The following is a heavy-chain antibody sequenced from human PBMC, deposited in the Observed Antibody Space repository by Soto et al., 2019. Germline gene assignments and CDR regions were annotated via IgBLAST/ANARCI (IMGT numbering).Heavy chain of an antibody. J-gene: IGHJ5*02. CDR1: GYTFTGYY. V-gene: IGHV1-2*04. D-gene: IGHD5-12*01. CDR3: ARGERDIVANGYNWFDP. Sequence: ASVKVSCKASGYTFTGYYMHWVRQAPGQGLEWMGWINPNSGGTNYAQKFQGWVTMTRDTSTSTAYMELSRLRSDDTAVYYCARGERDIVANGYNWFDPWGQGTLVTVSS. CDR2: INPNSGGT.